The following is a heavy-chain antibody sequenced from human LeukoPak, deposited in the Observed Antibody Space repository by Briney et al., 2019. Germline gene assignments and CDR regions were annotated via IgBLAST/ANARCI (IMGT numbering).Heavy chain of an antibody. V-gene: IGHV4-59*01. Sequence: SETLSLTCTVSGGSISSYYWSWIRQPPGKGLEWIGYIYYSGSTNYNPSLKSRVTISVDTSKNQFSLKLSSVTAADTAVYYCARAYYDFWSGYSNWFDPWGQGTLVTVSS. D-gene: IGHD3-3*01. CDR1: GGSISSYY. J-gene: IGHJ5*02. CDR3: ARAYYDFWSGYSNWFDP. CDR2: IYYSGST.